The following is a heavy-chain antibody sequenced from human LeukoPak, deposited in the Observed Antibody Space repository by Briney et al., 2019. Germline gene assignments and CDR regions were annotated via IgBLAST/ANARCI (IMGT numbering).Heavy chain of an antibody. D-gene: IGHD3-10*01. V-gene: IGHV1-69*04. Sequence: SVKVSCKASGGTFSSYAISWVRQAPGQGLEWVGRIIPILGIANYAQKFQGRVTITADKSTSTAYMELSSLRSEDTAVYYCARSYYGSGSYYNANFDYWGQGTLVTVSS. CDR1: GGTFSSYA. CDR2: IIPILGIA. J-gene: IGHJ4*02. CDR3: ARSYYGSGSYYNANFDY.